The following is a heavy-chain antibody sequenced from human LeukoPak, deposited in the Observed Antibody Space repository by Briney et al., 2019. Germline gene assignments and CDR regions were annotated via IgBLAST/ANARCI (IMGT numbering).Heavy chain of an antibody. J-gene: IGHJ3*02. V-gene: IGHV4-59*01. Sequence: SETLSLTCTVSGGSISSYHWSWIRQPPGKGLEWIGYIYYSGSTNYNPSLKSRVTISVDTSKNQFSLKLSSVTAADTAVYYCAREGLGYCSGGSCSDPFDIWGQGTMVTVSS. CDR1: GGSISSYH. CDR2: IYYSGST. D-gene: IGHD2-15*01. CDR3: AREGLGYCSGGSCSDPFDI.